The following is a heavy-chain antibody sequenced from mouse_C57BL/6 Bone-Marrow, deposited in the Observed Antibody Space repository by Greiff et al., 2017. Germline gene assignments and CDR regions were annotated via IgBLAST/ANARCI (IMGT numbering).Heavy chain of an antibody. CDR2: FYPGSGSI. D-gene: IGHD3-1*01. V-gene: IGHV1-62-2*01. Sequence: QVQLKQSGAELVKPGASVKLSCKASGYTFTEYTIHWVKQRSGQGLEWIGWFYPGSGSIKYNEKFKGKATLTADKSSSTDYMELSRLTSEDSAVYFGARHATFRGPFAYWGQGTLVTVSA. J-gene: IGHJ3*01. CDR1: GYTFTEYT. CDR3: ARHATFRGPFAY.